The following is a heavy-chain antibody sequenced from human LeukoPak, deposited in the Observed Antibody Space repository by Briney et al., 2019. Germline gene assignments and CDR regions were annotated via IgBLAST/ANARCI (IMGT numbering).Heavy chain of an antibody. V-gene: IGHV3-43*01. CDR2: ITWDGGST. CDR1: GFTFDDYT. D-gene: IGHD5-18*01. CDR3: AATAMVADYFDY. J-gene: IGHJ4*02. Sequence: PGGSLRLSCAASGFTFDDYTMHWVRQAPGKGLELVSLITWDGGSTYYADSVKGRFTISRDNSKNSLYLQMNSLRTEDTALYYCAATAMVADYFDYWGQGSLVIVSS.